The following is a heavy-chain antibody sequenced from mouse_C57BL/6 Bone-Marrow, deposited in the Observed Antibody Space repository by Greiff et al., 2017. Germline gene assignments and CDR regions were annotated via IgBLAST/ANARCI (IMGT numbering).Heavy chain of an antibody. CDR2: IYPSDSET. CDR3: ASGDSNYYFDY. CDR1: GYTFTSYW. Sequence: QVQLQQSGAELVRPGSSVKLSCKASGYTFTSYWMDWVKQRPGQGLEWIGNIYPSDSETHYNQQFKDKDTLTVDKSSSTAYLQLSSLTSEDSAVYYCASGDSNYYFDYWGQGTTLTVSS. V-gene: IGHV1-61*01. D-gene: IGHD2-5*01. J-gene: IGHJ2*01.